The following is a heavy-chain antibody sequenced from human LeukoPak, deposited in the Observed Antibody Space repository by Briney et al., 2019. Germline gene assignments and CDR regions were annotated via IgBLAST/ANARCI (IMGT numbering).Heavy chain of an antibody. V-gene: IGHV1-69*05. CDR1: GGTFSSYA. J-gene: IGHJ4*02. Sequence: SVKVSCKASGGTFSSYAISWVRQAPGQGLEWMGRIIPIFGTANYAQKFQGRVTTTTDESTSTAYMELSSLRSGDTAVYYCARVRYSGSYPSYLDNWGQGTLVTVSS. CDR2: IIPIFGTA. CDR3: ARVRYSGSYPSYLDN. D-gene: IGHD1-26*01.